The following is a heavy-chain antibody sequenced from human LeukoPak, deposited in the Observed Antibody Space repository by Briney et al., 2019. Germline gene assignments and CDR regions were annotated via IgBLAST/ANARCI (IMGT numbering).Heavy chain of an antibody. Sequence: GGSLRLSCAASGFTFSSYSMNWVRQAPGKGLEWVSYISSLSGTIYYADSVKGRFIISRDNAQNSPFLQMNSLRAEDTAVYYCVRDQGGAVSYWGQGTLVTVSS. CDR3: VRDQGGAVSY. CDR2: ISSLSGTI. J-gene: IGHJ4*02. CDR1: GFTFSSYS. D-gene: IGHD3-16*01. V-gene: IGHV3-48*01.